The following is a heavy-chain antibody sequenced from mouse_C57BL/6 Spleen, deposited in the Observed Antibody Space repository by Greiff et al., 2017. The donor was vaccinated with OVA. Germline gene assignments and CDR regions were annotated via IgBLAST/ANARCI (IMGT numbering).Heavy chain of an antibody. J-gene: IGHJ4*01. V-gene: IGHV6-3*01. CDR1: GFTFSNYW. D-gene: IGHD1-1*01. CDR3: AGGDGSDYYAIDY. CDR2: IRLKSDNYAT. Sequence: EVMLVESGGGLVQPGGSMKLSCVASGFTFSNYWMNWVRQSPEKGLEWVAQIRLKSDNYATHYAESVKGRFTISRDDSKSSVYLQMSNLRAEDTGMYYCAGGDGSDYYAIDYWGQGTSVTVSS.